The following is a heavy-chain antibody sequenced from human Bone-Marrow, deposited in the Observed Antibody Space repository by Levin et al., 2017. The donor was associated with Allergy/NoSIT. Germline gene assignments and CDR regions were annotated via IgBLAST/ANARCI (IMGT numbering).Heavy chain of an antibody. CDR1: GGTFNNFA. CDR2: IIPVSGTT. D-gene: IGHD2-21*02. CDR3: ASSAEYCGNDCLIH. J-gene: IGHJ4*02. Sequence: SVKVSCNLSGGTFNNFAFNWVRQAPGQGLEWMGLIIPVSGTTNYAQKFQGRVAISADGFTSTAYMELRSLRLDDTAVYFCASSAEYCGNDCLIHWGQGTLVTVSS. V-gene: IGHV1-69*13.